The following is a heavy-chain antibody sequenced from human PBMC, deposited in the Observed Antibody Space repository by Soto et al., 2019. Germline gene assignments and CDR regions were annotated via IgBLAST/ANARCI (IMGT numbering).Heavy chain of an antibody. V-gene: IGHV3-15*07. CDR1: GFTFSNAW. Sequence: GGSLRLSCAASGFTFSNAWMNWVRQAPGKGLEWVGRIKSKTDGGTTDYAAPVKGRFTISRDDSKNTLYLQMNSLKTEDTAVYYCTTLGYCSGGSCGSAADGGWSFDPWGQGTLVTVSS. D-gene: IGHD2-15*01. CDR2: IKSKTDGGTT. J-gene: IGHJ5*02. CDR3: TTLGYCSGGSCGSAADGGWSFDP.